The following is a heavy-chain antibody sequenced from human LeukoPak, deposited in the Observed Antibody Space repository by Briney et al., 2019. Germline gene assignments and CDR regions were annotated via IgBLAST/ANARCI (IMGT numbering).Heavy chain of an antibody. CDR1: GYSISSGYY. Sequence: SETLSLTCTVSGYSISSGYYWGWIRPPPGKGLEWIGSIYHSGSTYYNPSLKSRVTISVDTSKNQFSLKLSSVTAADTAVYYCARELAGSVVVIKFDYWGQGTLVTVSS. CDR2: IYHSGST. D-gene: IGHD3-22*01. V-gene: IGHV4-38-2*02. CDR3: ARELAGSVVVIKFDY. J-gene: IGHJ4*02.